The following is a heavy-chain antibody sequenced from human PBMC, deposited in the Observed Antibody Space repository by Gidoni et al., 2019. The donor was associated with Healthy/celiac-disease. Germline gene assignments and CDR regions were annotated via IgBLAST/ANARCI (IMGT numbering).Heavy chain of an antibody. J-gene: IGHJ4*02. CDR3: TTDYGAD. Sequence: EVQLVESGGGLVKPGGSLRLSCAASGFTFSNAWMSWVRQAPGKGLEWVVRIKSKTDGGTTDYAAPVKGRFTISRDDSKNTLYLQMNSLKTEDTAVYYCTTDYGADWGQGTLVTVSS. CDR2: IKSKTDGGTT. CDR1: GFTFSNAW. V-gene: IGHV3-15*01. D-gene: IGHD4-17*01.